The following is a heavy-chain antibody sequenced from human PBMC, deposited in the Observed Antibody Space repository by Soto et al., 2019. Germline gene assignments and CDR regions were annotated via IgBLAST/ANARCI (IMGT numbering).Heavy chain of an antibody. CDR1: GFTFSSYG. J-gene: IGHJ2*01. V-gene: IGHV3-33*01. Sequence: QVQLVESGGGVVQPGRSLRLSCAASGFTFSSYGMHWVRQAPGKGLEWVAVIWYDGSNKYYADSVKGRFTISRDNSKNTLYLQMNSLRAEDTAVYYCARDRAAGTHWYFDLWGRGTLVTVCS. CDR3: ARDRAAGTHWYFDL. D-gene: IGHD6-13*01. CDR2: IWYDGSNK.